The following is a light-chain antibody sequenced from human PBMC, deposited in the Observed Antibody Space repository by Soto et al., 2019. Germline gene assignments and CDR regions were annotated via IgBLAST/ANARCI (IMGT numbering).Light chain of an antibody. J-gene: IGLJ2*01. CDR3: SSSTSTSTLEV. V-gene: IGLV2-14*01. CDR2: DVS. Sequence: QSALTQPASVSGSPGQSITISCTGTSSDDGGYNYVSWYQQHPGKAPKLMIYDVSNRPSGVSNRFSGSKSGNTASLTISGLHAEDEADYYCSSSTSTSTLEVFGGGTKLTVL. CDR1: SSDDGGYNY.